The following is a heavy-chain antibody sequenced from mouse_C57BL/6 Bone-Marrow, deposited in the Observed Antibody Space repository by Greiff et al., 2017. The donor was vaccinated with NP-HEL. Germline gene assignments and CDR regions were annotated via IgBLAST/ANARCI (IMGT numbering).Heavy chain of an antibody. CDR2: IHTNSGST. D-gene: IGHD2-1*01. CDR1: GYTFTSYW. Sequence: QVQLQQPGAELVKPGASVKLSCKASGYTFTSYWMHWVKQRPGQGLEWIGMIHTNSGSTNYNEKIKSKATLTVDKSSSTAYMQLSSLTSEDSAVYYCARNYGIHYWGQGTTLTVSS. V-gene: IGHV1-64*01. CDR3: ARNYGIHY. J-gene: IGHJ2*01.